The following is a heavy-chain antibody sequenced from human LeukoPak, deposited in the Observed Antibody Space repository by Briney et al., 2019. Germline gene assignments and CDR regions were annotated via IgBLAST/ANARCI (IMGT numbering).Heavy chain of an antibody. Sequence: GGSLRLSCAASEFSVGSNYMTWVRQAPGKGLEWLAFIRYDGSNKYYADSVKGRFTISRDNSKNTLYVQMNSLRAEDTAVYYCAKPHFDDWGQGTLVTVSS. CDR1: EFSVGSNY. CDR3: AKPHFDD. V-gene: IGHV3-30*02. CDR2: IRYDGSNK. J-gene: IGHJ4*02.